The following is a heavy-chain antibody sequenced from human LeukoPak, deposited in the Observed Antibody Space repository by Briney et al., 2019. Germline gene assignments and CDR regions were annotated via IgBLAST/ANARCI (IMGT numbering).Heavy chain of an antibody. CDR2: IYSGGST. CDR3: ARRIAAAGYG. J-gene: IGHJ4*02. V-gene: IGHV3-53*01. D-gene: IGHD6-13*01. CDR1: GFTVSSNY. Sequence: TGGSLRLSCAASGFTVSSNYMSWVRQAPGKGLEWVSVIYSGGSTCYADSVKGRFTISRDNSKNTLYLQMNSLRAEDTAVYYCARRIAAAGYGWGQGTLVTVSS.